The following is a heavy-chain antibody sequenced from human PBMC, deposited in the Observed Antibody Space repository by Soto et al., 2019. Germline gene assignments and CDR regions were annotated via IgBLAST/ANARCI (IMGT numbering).Heavy chain of an antibody. CDR1: GGTFSSYA. CDR3: ARGRITIFGVVIIFDYYYGMDV. J-gene: IGHJ6*02. CDR2: IIPIFGTA. V-gene: IGHV1-69*06. D-gene: IGHD3-3*01. Sequence: GASVKVSCKASGGTFSSYAISRVRQAPGQGLEWMGGIIPIFGTANYAQKFQGRVTITADKSTSTAYMELSSLRSEDTAVYYCARGRITIFGVVIIFDYYYGMDVWGQGTTVTVSS.